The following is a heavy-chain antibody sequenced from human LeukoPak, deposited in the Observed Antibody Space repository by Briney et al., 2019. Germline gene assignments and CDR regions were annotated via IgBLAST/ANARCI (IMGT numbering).Heavy chain of an antibody. CDR2: IYYSGST. V-gene: IGHV4-59*01. J-gene: IGHJ3*02. Sequence: SETLSLTCTVSGGSISSYYWSWIRQPPGKGLEWIGYIYYSGSTNYNPSPKSRVTISVDTSKNQFSLKLSSVTAADTAVYYCARVKWQTGAFDIWGQGTMVTVSS. D-gene: IGHD5-12*01. CDR1: GGSISSYY. CDR3: ARVKWQTGAFDI.